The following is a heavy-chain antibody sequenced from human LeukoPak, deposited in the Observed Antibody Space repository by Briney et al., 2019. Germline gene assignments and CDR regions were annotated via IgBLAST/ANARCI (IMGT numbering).Heavy chain of an antibody. CDR2: IHHSGRS. D-gene: IGHD3-10*01. CDR1: ADSLSSGGHY. CDR3: ARGGNRFGGSYFDY. J-gene: IGHJ4*02. V-gene: IGHV4-31*03. Sequence: SQTRSLTCTVSADSLSSGGHYWAWIRQFPGKGLESIGFIHHSGRSRHNPSLKDRVAISVDTSRKQFALKLSSVTAADTAMYYCARGGNRFGGSYFDYCGQGIQVIVSS.